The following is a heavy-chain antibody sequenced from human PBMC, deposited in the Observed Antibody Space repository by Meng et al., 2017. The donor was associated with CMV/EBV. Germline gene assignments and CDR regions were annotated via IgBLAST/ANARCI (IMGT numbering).Heavy chain of an antibody. CDR3: ARDHHTHGFLESYYGLDV. Sequence: GSLRLSCTVSGGSISSSSYYWGWIRQPPGKGLEWIGSIDYSGSTYYNPSLKSRVTISVDTSKNQFSLKLSSVTAADTAVYYCARDHHTHGFLESYYGLDVWGQGTTVTVSS. D-gene: IGHD3-3*01. CDR2: IDYSGST. CDR1: GGSISSSSYY. V-gene: IGHV4-39*07. J-gene: IGHJ6*02.